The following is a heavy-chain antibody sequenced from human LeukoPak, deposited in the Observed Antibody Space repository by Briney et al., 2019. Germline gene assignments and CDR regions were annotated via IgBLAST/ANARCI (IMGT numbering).Heavy chain of an antibody. J-gene: IGHJ6*04. CDR1: GGSVSSGSYY. CDR3: ARAAMVRGVILGYYGMDV. Sequence: PSETLSLTCTVSGGSVSSGSYYWSWIRQPPGKGLEWSGYIYYSGSTNYNPSLKSRVTISVDTSRNQFSLKLSSVTAADTAVYYCARAAMVRGVILGYYGMDVWGKGTTVTVSS. V-gene: IGHV4-61*01. CDR2: IYYSGST. D-gene: IGHD3-10*01.